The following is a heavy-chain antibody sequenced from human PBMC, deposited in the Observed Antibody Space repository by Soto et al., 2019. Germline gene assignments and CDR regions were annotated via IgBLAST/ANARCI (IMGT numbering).Heavy chain of an antibody. Sequence: PSETLSLTCTVSGGSVSSGDYYWSWIRQPPGKGLEWIGYIYYSGNTNYNPSLKSRVIISVDTSKNLFSLKLTSVTAADTAVYYCARIPVDTSMIYWLDPWGQGTLLTVSS. CDR1: GGSVSSGDYY. CDR2: IYYSGNT. V-gene: IGHV4-61*08. D-gene: IGHD5-18*01. J-gene: IGHJ5*02. CDR3: ARIPVDTSMIYWLDP.